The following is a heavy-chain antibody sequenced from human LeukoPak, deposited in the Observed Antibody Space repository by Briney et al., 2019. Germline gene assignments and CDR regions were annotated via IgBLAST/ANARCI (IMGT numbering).Heavy chain of an antibody. CDR3: ARDGVGSSWSFDY. V-gene: IGHV4-59*01. CDR1: GGSISSYY. CDR2: IYYSGST. J-gene: IGHJ4*02. Sequence: SETLSLTCTVSGGSISSYYWSWIRQPPGKGLEWIGYIYYSGSTNYNPSLKSRVTISVDTSKNQFSLKLSSVTAADTAVYYCARDGVGSSWSFDYWGQGTLVTVSS. D-gene: IGHD6-13*01.